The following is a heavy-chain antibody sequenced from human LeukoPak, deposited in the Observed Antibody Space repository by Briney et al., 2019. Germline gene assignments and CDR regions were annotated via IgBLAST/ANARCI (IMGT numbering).Heavy chain of an antibody. V-gene: IGHV4-39*01. CDR1: GGSISSRSDY. D-gene: IGHD4-23*01. J-gene: IGHJ6*03. CDR2: LDSSGST. Sequence: PSETLSLTCTVSGGSISSRSDYWGWICQTPGKGLEWIGNLDSSGSTYYNPSLKSRVTISVGTSKNQFSLNLRSVTAADTAIYFCSRSHDYGGLYFYYYMDVWGKGTTVTVSS. CDR3: SRSHDYGGLYFYYYMDV.